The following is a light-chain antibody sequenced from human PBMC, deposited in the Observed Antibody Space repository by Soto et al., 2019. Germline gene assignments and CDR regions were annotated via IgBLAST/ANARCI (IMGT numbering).Light chain of an antibody. CDR2: GAS. J-gene: IGKJ1*01. Sequence: EIVMTQSPATLSVSPGERATLSCRASQSIGSNLAWYQQKPGQAPRLLIYGASTRATGILARFSGSGSGTEFTLTISSLQSEDFAVYYCQHYYNWPRTFGQGTRVEI. CDR3: QHYYNWPRT. V-gene: IGKV3-15*01. CDR1: QSIGSN.